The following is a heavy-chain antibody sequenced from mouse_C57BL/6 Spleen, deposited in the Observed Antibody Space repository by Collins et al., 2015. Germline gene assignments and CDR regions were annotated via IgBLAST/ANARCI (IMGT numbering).Heavy chain of an antibody. J-gene: IGHJ2*01. CDR1: GYSITSGYS. CDR3: ARSSSGFDY. D-gene: IGHD3-1*01. Sequence: DVQLQESGPDLVKPSQSLSLTCTVTGYSITSGYSWALDPAVSRKQLEWMGYIHYSGSTNXNPSLKSRISITRDTSKNQFFLQLNSVTTEDTATYYCARSSSGFDYWGQGTTLTVSS. V-gene: IGHV3-1*02. CDR2: IHYSGST.